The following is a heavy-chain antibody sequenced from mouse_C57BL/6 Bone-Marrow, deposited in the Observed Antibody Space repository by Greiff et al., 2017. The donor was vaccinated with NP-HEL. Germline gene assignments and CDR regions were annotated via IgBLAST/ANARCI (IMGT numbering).Heavy chain of an antibody. V-gene: IGHV1-39*01. CDR3: ARLGLIYYYGSSFWFAY. J-gene: IGHJ3*01. CDR2: INPNYGTT. D-gene: IGHD1-1*01. Sequence: SEDILEWIGVINPNYGTTSYNQKFKGKATLTVDQSSSTAYMQLNSLTSEDSAVYYCARLGLIYYYGSSFWFAYWGQGTLVTVSA.